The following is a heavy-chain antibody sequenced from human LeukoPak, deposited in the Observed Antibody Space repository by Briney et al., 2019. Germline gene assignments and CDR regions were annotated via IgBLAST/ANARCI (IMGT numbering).Heavy chain of an antibody. Sequence: GGSLRLSCAASGFTFSSYWMHWVRQAPGKGLVWVSRIKSDGSSTTYADSVKGRFTISRDNAKNTLYLQMNSLRAEDTAVDYCEARSRDCGGDCFSDYWGQGTLVTVSS. CDR2: IKSDGSST. J-gene: IGHJ4*02. CDR1: GFTFSSYW. D-gene: IGHD2-21*02. CDR3: EARSRDCGGDCFSDY. V-gene: IGHV3-74*01.